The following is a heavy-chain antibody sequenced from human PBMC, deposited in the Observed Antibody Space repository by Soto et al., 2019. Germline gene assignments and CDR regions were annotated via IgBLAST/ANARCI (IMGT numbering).Heavy chain of an antibody. V-gene: IGHV5-51*01. J-gene: IGHJ6*02. CDR3: ARSRRGAYSSGWYSPSGYYNYGIDV. D-gene: IGHD6-19*01. CDR2: IYPGDSDT. CDR1: GYSFTTYW. Sequence: PGESLKISCKASGYSFTTYWIGWVRQMPGKSLEWMGIIYPGDSDTKYSPSLQGQVTISADTSITTAYFQWTSLKASDTAMYYCARSRRGAYSSGWYSPSGYYNYGIDVWGQGTKVTVSS.